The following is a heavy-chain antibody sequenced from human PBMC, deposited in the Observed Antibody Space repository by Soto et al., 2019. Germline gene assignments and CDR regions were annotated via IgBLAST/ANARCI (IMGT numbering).Heavy chain of an antibody. D-gene: IGHD6-6*01. V-gene: IGHV3-9*01. CDR3: AKGGIAALSQFDY. CDR2: ISWNSGSI. J-gene: IGHJ4*02. CDR1: GFTFDDYA. Sequence: EVQLVESGGGLVQPGRSLRLSCAASGFTFDDYAMHWVRQAPGKGLEWVSGISWNSGSIGYADSVKGRFTISRDNAKNSLYLQMNSLRAEDTALYYCAKGGIAALSQFDYWGQGTLVTVSS.